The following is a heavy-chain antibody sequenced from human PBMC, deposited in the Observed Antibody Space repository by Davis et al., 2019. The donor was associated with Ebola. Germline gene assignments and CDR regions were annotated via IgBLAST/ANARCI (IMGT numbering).Heavy chain of an antibody. V-gene: IGHV4-59*12. J-gene: IGHJ4*02. CDR3: ARSEGDIVATVAPLDY. CDR1: GGSISSYY. Sequence: PSETLSLTCTVSGGSISSYYWSWIRQPPGKGLEWIGYIYYSGSTNYNPSLKSRVTMSVDTSKNQFSLKVSSVTAADTAVYYCARSEGDIVATVAPLDYWGQGTLVTVSS. CDR2: IYYSGST. D-gene: IGHD5-12*01.